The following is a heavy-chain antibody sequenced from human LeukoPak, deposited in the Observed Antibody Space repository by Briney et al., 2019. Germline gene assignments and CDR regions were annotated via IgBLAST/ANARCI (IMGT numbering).Heavy chain of an antibody. Sequence: GGSLRLSCAASGFTFSSYWMSWVRQAPGKGLEWVANTKQDGSEKYYVDSVKGRFTISRDKAKNSLYLQMNSLRAEDTAVYYCARERGGDGDPQFVFDYWGQGTLVTVSS. V-gene: IGHV3-7*01. J-gene: IGHJ4*02. D-gene: IGHD4-17*01. CDR1: GFTFSSYW. CDR2: TKQDGSEK. CDR3: ARERGGDGDPQFVFDY.